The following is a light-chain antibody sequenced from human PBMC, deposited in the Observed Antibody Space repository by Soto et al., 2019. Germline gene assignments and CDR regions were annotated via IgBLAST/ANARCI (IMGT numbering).Light chain of an antibody. CDR3: SSYTSSNTGV. Sequence: QSALTQPASVSGSPGQSITISCTGTSSDVGGYNYVSWYQQHPDKAPKLMIYEVSNRPSGVSNRFSGSKSGNTASLTISGLQAEDDDDYYCSSYTSSNTGVFGGGTKLTVL. J-gene: IGLJ3*02. CDR1: SSDVGGYNY. CDR2: EVS. V-gene: IGLV2-14*01.